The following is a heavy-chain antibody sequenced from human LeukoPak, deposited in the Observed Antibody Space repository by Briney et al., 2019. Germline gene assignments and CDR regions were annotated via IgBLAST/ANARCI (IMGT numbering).Heavy chain of an antibody. CDR1: GFTFSDYA. CDR3: ATDRERDPSVYYLV. D-gene: IGHD3-22*01. Sequence: GGSLRLSCAASGFTFSDYAMSWVSQAPGQGLEWVSTISDDGSGTYYADSVKGRFTISRDNSKNTLFLQINSLRAEDSAVYYCATDRERDPSVYYLVGGQGTLITVSS. CDR2: ISDDGSGT. V-gene: IGHV3-23*01. J-gene: IGHJ4*02.